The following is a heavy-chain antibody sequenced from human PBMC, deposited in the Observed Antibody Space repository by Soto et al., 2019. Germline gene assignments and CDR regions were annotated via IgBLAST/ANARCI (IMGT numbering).Heavy chain of an antibody. CDR1: GFTFSTYA. Sequence: AGSLRLCCEASGFTFSTYAMSWVRQAPGKGLEWVSAISGSGGSTYYADSVKGRFTISRDNSKNTLSLQMNSLRAEDTAVYYCAKGFTDSGDDKGPKHLFFDYWGQGA. V-gene: IGHV3-23*01. D-gene: IGHD5-12*01. CDR2: ISGSGGST. J-gene: IGHJ4*02. CDR3: AKGFTDSGDDKGPKHLFFDY.